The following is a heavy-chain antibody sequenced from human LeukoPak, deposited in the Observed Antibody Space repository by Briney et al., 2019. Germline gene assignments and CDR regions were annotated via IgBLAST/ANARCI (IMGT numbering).Heavy chain of an antibody. CDR1: GGSFSGYY. J-gene: IGHJ6*04. D-gene: IGHD6-13*01. V-gene: IGHV4-34*01. CDR2: INHSGST. CDR3: ARGRAAAGYYGMDV. Sequence: SETLSLTCAVYGGSFSGYYWSWIRQPPGKGLEWIGEINHSGSTNYNPSLKSRVTISVDTSRNQFSLKLSSVTAADTAVYYCARGRAAAGYYGMDVWGKGTTVTVSS.